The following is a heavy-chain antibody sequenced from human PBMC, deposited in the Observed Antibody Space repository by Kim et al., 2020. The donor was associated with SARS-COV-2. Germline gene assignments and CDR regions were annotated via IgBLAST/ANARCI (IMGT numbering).Heavy chain of an antibody. Sequence: GGSLRLSCAASGFTLSSYWMSWVRQAPGKGLEWVANIKPDGTEKYYVDSVKGRFTISRDNAKNSLYLQLNSLRAEDTAVYYCARDWRTIGHWGQGTLVTVSS. CDR1: GFTLSSYW. D-gene: IGHD1-7*01. J-gene: IGHJ4*02. CDR2: IKPDGTEK. V-gene: IGHV3-7*01. CDR3: ARDWRTIGH.